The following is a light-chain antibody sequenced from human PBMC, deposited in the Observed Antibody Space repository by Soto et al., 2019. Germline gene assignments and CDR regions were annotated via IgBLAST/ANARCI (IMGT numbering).Light chain of an antibody. V-gene: IGKV3-20*01. CDR2: AAS. CDR1: QSVSSSY. J-gene: IGKJ1*01. CDR3: QQYGSSPWT. Sequence: EIVWTQSPGTLSLSPGERATLSCSASQSVSSSYLVWPHQKPGQAPSLLIYAASRRATGIPDRFRGSGSGTDITLTISRLEPEDFAVYYCQQYGSSPWTFGQGTKVDIK.